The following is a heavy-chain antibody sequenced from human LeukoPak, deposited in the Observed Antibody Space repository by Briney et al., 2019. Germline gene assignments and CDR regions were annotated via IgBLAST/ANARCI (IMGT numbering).Heavy chain of an antibody. CDR2: IYYSGST. CDR3: ARGAGSSWFDN. CDR1: GGSISNTSYY. V-gene: IGHV4-39*01. D-gene: IGHD6-13*01. J-gene: IGHJ4*02. Sequence: PSETLSLTCTVSGGSISNTSYYWGWIRQPPGEGLECIGTIYYSGSTYYNPSLKSRVTMSVDTSKNQFFLKLSSVTAADTAVYYCARGAGSSWFDNWGQGTLVTVSS.